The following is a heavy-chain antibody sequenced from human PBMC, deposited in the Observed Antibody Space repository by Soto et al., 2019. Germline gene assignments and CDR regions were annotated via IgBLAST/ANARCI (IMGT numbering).Heavy chain of an antibody. CDR2: ISTYNENM. J-gene: IGHJ4*02. CDR1: ASTFTSNG. V-gene: IGHV1-18*04. D-gene: IGHD5-18*01. CDR3: AYVGGYSTGDYSFDV. Sequence: GAAGKVWCKVTASTFTSNGIGCVRQAPGQGLEWMGWISTYNENMDSAPQLQGRLTMTTDTSTTTAYMELTNLKSDDTALYYCAYVGGYSTGDYSFDVWGQGTPVTVS.